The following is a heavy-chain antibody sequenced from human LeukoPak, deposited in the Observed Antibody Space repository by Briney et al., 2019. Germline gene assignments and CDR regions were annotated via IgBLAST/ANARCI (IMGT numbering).Heavy chain of an antibody. V-gene: IGHV3-30*18. CDR3: AKVRGGYYYDSKPNYMDV. J-gene: IGHJ6*03. Sequence: PGRSLRLSCAASGFTFTSYGMHSVRQAPGKGLEWVAVISYDGTYKYYAGSVKDRFTISRDDSKNTLYLQTNSLRAEDTAVYYCAKVRGGYYYDSKPNYMDVWGKGTTVTVSS. CDR1: GFTFTSYG. CDR2: ISYDGTYK. D-gene: IGHD3-22*01.